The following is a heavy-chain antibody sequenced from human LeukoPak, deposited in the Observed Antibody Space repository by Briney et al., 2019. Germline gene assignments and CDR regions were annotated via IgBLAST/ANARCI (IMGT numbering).Heavy chain of an antibody. CDR2: INPNSGVT. V-gene: IGHV1-2*02. CDR1: GYTFTGYY. D-gene: IGHD4-17*01. CDR3: ARAYTTVTASDY. J-gene: IGHJ4*02. Sequence: ASVKVSCKASGYTFTGYYMHWVRQAPGRGLEWMGWINPNSGVTNYGQKFQGRVTMTRDTSISTVYMELSRLTSDDTAVYYCARAYTTVTASDYWGQGTLVTVSS.